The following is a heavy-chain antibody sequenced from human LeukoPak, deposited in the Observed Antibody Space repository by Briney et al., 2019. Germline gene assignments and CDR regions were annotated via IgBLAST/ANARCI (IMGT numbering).Heavy chain of an antibody. J-gene: IGHJ5*02. CDR3: ARGDDDGDHRGLHWFDP. CDR2: IYHSGST. D-gene: IGHD4-17*01. Sequence: SQTPSLTCTVSGGSITRGTSYWSWIRQPGGKGLEWIGRIYHSGSTNYNPSLKSRVTISIDTSKNQFSLKLSSVTAADTAVYYCARGDDDGDHRGLHWFDPWGRGTLVTVSS. CDR1: GGSITRGTSY. V-gene: IGHV4-61*02.